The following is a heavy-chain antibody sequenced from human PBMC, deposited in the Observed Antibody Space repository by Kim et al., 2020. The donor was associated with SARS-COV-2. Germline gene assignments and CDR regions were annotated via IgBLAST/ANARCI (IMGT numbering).Heavy chain of an antibody. V-gene: IGHV4-39*07. J-gene: IGHJ4*02. CDR1: GGSISSSSYY. D-gene: IGHD6-19*01. Sequence: SETLSLTCTVSGGSISSSSYYWGWIRQPPGKGLEWIGSIYYSGSTYYNPSLKSRVTISVDTSKNQFSLKLSSVTAADTAVYYCARDVIAVAGTTDYWGQG. CDR3: ARDVIAVAGTTDY. CDR2: IYYSGST.